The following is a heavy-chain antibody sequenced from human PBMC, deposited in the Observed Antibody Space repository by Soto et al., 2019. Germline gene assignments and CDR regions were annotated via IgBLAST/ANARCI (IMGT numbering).Heavy chain of an antibody. CDR1: GGSISSYY. V-gene: IGHV4-59*08. CDR2: IYYSGST. CDR3: ARLAVAGTYNWFDP. D-gene: IGHD6-19*01. J-gene: IGHJ5*02. Sequence: PSETLSLTCTASGGSISSYYWSWIRQPPGKGLEWIGYIYYSGSTNYNPSLKSRVTISVDTSKNQFSLKLSSVTAADTAVYYCARLAVAGTYNWFDPWGQGTLVTVSS.